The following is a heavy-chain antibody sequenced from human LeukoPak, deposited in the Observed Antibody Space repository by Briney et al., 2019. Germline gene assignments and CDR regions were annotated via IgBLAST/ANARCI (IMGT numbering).Heavy chain of an antibody. V-gene: IGHV3-7*01. Sequence: GGSLRLSCEASGFSMSVYWMSWVRQAPGKGLEWVGNIKQDGSERNYVDSVKGRFTISRDNAKKSLYLQINSLRAEDTAVYYCARDWGAYYHFFDYWAREPWSPSPQ. CDR3: ARDWGAYYHFFDY. D-gene: IGHD3-22*01. CDR2: IKQDGSER. CDR1: GFSMSVYW. J-gene: IGHJ4*02.